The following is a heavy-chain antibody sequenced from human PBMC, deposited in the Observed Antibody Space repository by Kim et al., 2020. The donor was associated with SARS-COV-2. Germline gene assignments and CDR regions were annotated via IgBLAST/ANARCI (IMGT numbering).Heavy chain of an antibody. J-gene: IGHJ6*02. CDR2: IYPGDSDT. CDR3: ARSFVEAEAAAGYYYGMDV. CDR1: GYSFTSYW. D-gene: IGHD6-13*01. V-gene: IGHV5-51*01. Sequence: GESLKISCKGSGYSFTSYWIGWVRQMPGKGLEWMGIIYPGDSDTRYSPSFQGQVTISADKSISTAYLQWSSLKASDTAMYYCARSFVEAEAAAGYYYGMDVWGQGTTVTVSS.